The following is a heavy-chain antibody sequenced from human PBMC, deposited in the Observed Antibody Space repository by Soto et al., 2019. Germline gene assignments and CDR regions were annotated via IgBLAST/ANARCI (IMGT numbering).Heavy chain of an antibody. CDR3: ARVIQPISMIVVVNSAFDL. CDR1: GYTFTSYG. CDR2: ISAYNGNT. J-gene: IGHJ3*01. Sequence: ASVKVSCKASGYTFTSYGISWVRQAPGQGLEWMGWISAYNGNTNYAQKLQGRVTMTTDTSTSTAYMELRSLRSDDTAVYYCARVIQPISMIVVVNSAFDLCAEGTMVTFSS. D-gene: IGHD3-22*01. V-gene: IGHV1-18*01.